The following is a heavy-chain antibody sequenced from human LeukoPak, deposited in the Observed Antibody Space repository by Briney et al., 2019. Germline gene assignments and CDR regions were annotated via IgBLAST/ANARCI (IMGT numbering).Heavy chain of an antibody. CDR1: GFTFSTYW. J-gene: IGHJ4*02. V-gene: IGHV3-7*03. Sequence: GGSLRLSCVASGFTFSTYWMSWVRQAPGMGLEWVANIKQGGSEKYYVDSVKGRLTISRDNAKNSLYLQMNSLRAEDTAVYYCARDHKGFWSSYYPLWGQGTQVTVSS. D-gene: IGHD3-3*01. CDR3: ARDHKGFWSSYYPL. CDR2: IKQGGSEK.